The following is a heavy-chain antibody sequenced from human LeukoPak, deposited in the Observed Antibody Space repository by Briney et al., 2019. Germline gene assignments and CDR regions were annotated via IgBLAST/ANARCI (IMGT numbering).Heavy chain of an antibody. D-gene: IGHD3-3*01. CDR3: ARSIPWSGAHQFFDY. J-gene: IGHJ4*02. Sequence: SETLSLTCTVSGGSISSYYWGWIRQPPGKGLEWIGYIYYSGSTNYNPSLKSRVTISVDTSKNQFSLKLSSATAADTAVYYCARSIPWSGAHQFFDYWGQGTLVTVSS. V-gene: IGHV4-59*01. CDR1: GGSISSYY. CDR2: IYYSGST.